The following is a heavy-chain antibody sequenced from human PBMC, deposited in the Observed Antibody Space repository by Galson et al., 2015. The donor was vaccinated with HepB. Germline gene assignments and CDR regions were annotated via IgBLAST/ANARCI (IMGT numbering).Heavy chain of an antibody. CDR2: ISNSGRYI. Sequence: SLRLSCAASGFTFNTYSISWVRQAPGKGLEWVSSISNSGRYIYYADSVQGRFTISRDNAKNSLYLQMNSLRAEDTAVYYCVRADFGVAIPYTTFDYWGQGTLVTVSS. CDR1: GFTFNTYS. V-gene: IGHV3-21*01. J-gene: IGHJ4*02. CDR3: VRADFGVAIPYTTFDY. D-gene: IGHD3-3*01.